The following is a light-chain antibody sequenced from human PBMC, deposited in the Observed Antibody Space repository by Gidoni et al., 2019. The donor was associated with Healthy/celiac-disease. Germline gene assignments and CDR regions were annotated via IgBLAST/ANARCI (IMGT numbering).Light chain of an antibody. Sequence: DIQMPQSPSTLSASVGDRVTITCRASQSISSWLVWYQQKPGKAPKLLIYKASSLESGVPSRFSGSGSGTEFTLTISSLQPDDFATYYCQQYNSYSFWTFGQGTKVEIK. J-gene: IGKJ1*01. CDR3: QQYNSYSFWT. V-gene: IGKV1-5*03. CDR1: QSISSW. CDR2: KAS.